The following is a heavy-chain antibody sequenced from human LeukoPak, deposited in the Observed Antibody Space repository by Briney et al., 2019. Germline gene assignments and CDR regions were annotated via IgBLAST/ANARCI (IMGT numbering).Heavy chain of an antibody. J-gene: IGHJ4*02. CDR2: ISPNSGGT. D-gene: IGHD5-12*01. CDR1: GYTFTVYY. Sequence: ASVTVSCKASGYTFTVYYMHWVRQAPGQGLEWMGWISPNSGGTKYAQKFQDRVTMTRDTSMTTAYMELSRLRSDDTAVYYCARGGYNGYDISDYWGQGTLVTVSS. CDR3: ARGGYNGYDISDY. V-gene: IGHV1-2*02.